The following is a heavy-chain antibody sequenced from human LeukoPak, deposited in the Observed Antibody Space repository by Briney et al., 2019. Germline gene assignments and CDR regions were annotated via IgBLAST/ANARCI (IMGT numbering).Heavy chain of an antibody. J-gene: IGHJ4*02. V-gene: IGHV3-23*01. Sequence: PGGSLRLSCAAPGFTFSNYAMNWVRQAPGKGLEWVSLIIGSSGATFYADSVKGRFTISRDHSKNTLYLQMNSLRAEDTAVYYCAKGGYDYVEIGYFDYWGQGTLVTVSS. D-gene: IGHD5-12*01. CDR2: IIGSSGAT. CDR3: AKGGYDYVEIGYFDY. CDR1: GFTFSNYA.